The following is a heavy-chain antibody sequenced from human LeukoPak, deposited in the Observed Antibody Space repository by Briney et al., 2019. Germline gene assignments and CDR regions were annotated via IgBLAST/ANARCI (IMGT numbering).Heavy chain of an antibody. D-gene: IGHD1-26*01. CDR1: GFTFSSYA. V-gene: IGHV3-30-3*01. Sequence: PGGSLRLSCAASGFTFSSYAMHWVRQAPGKGLEWVAVISYDGSNKYYADSVKGRFTISRDNSKNTLYLQMNSLRAEDTAVYYCAMGGGMGSSFDYWGQGTLVTVSS. J-gene: IGHJ4*02. CDR2: ISYDGSNK. CDR3: AMGGGMGSSFDY.